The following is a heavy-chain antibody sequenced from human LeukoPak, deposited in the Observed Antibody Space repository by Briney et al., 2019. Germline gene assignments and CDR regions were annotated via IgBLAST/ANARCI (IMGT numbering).Heavy chain of an antibody. CDR3: ARGRWLQLSYYYGMDV. CDR1: GFTFSSYA. Sequence: GRSLRLSCAASGFTFSSYAMHWVRQAPGKGLEWVAVISYDGSNKYYADSVKGRFTISRDNSKNTLYLQMNSLRAEDTAVYYYARGRWLQLSYYYGMDVWGQGTTVTVSS. D-gene: IGHD5-24*01. CDR2: ISYDGSNK. V-gene: IGHV3-30*04. J-gene: IGHJ6*02.